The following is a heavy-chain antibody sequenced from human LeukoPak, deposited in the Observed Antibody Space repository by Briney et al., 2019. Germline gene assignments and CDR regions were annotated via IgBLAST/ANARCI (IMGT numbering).Heavy chain of an antibody. J-gene: IGHJ4*02. CDR2: INPNSGGT. D-gene: IGHD2-21*01. Sequence: ASVKVSCKASGYTFTGYYMHWVRQAPGQGLEWMGWINPNSGGTNYAQKFQGRVTLTRDTSITTVYMELSRLTSDDTAIFYCAVAPGDYWGQGTLITVSS. CDR1: GYTFTGYY. V-gene: IGHV1-2*02. CDR3: AVAPGDY.